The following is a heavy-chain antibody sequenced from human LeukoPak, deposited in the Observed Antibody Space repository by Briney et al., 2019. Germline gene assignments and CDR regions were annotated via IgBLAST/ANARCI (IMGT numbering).Heavy chain of an antibody. Sequence: SETLSLTCTVSGGSISSYYWSWIRQPAGKGLEWIGRIYTSGSTNYNPSLKSRVTMSVDTSKNQFSLKLSSVTAADTAVYYCARDISITMVRETSNWFDPWGQGTLVTVSS. J-gene: IGHJ5*02. CDR3: ARDISITMVRETSNWFDP. CDR1: GGSISSYY. CDR2: IYTSGST. D-gene: IGHD3-10*01. V-gene: IGHV4-4*07.